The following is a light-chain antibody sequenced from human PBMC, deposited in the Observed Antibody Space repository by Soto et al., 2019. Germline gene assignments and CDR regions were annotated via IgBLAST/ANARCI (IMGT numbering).Light chain of an antibody. CDR1: QAVNTR. V-gene: IGKV3D-11*03. J-gene: IGKJ1*01. CDR2: LAS. Sequence: EIVLTQSPATLSSFPGDRVTLSCRASQAVNTRLAWYQHKPGQAPRLLIYLASNRAAGVPARFSGSGSGTNFTLTISSLEPEDFAAYYCQQYGSSPWTFGPGTKVDIK. CDR3: QQYGSSPWT.